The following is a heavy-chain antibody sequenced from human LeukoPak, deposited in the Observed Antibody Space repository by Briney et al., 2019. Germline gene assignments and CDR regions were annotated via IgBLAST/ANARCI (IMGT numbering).Heavy chain of an antibody. V-gene: IGHV3-48*03. CDR3: ARLKSSGWYFDAFDI. Sequence: GGSLRLSCAASGFTFSSYEMNWVRQAPGKGLEWVSYISSSGSTIYYADSVKGRFTISRDNAKNSLYLQMNSLRAEDTAVYYCARLKSSGWYFDAFDIWGQGTMVTVSS. CDR2: ISSSGSTI. CDR1: GFTFSSYE. J-gene: IGHJ3*02. D-gene: IGHD6-19*01.